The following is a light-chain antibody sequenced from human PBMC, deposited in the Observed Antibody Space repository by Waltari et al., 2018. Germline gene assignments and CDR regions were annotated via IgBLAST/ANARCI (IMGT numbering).Light chain of an antibody. Sequence: MTQTPLSLSASVGYRVTITCRASQGISNYLAWDQQKPGKVPKLLIYAASTLQSGVPSRFSGSGSGTDFTLTISSLQPEDVATYYCQKYNSALGTFGPGTKVDIK. CDR2: AAS. CDR3: QKYNSALGT. V-gene: IGKV1-27*01. CDR1: QGISNY. J-gene: IGKJ3*01.